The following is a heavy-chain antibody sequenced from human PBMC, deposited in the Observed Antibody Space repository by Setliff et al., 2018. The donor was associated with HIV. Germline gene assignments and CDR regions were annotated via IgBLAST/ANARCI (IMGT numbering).Heavy chain of an antibody. CDR2: IYYSGST. J-gene: IGHJ5*02. CDR3: ARVRYCSGGSCYGGEYWFDP. V-gene: IGHV4-59*01. D-gene: IGHD2-15*01. Sequence: LSLTCTVSGGSISSYYWSWIRQPPGKGLEWIGYIYYSGSTNYNPSLKSRVTISVDTSKNQFSLKLSSVTAADTAVYYCARVRYCSGGSCYGGEYWFDPWGQGTLVTVSS. CDR1: GGSISSYY.